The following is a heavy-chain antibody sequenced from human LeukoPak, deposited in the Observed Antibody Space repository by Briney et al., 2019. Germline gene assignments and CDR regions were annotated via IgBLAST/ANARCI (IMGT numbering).Heavy chain of an antibody. CDR2: IYTSGST. V-gene: IGHV4-4*07. CDR3: ARDSAADLIAVAGTVLFDY. D-gene: IGHD6-19*01. J-gene: IGHJ4*02. CDR1: GGSISSYY. Sequence: SETLSLTCTVPGGSISSYYWSWIRQPAGKGLEWIGRIYTSGSTNYNPSLKSRVTMSVDTSKNQFSLKLSSVTAADTAVYYCARDSAADLIAVAGTVLFDYWGQGTLVTVSS.